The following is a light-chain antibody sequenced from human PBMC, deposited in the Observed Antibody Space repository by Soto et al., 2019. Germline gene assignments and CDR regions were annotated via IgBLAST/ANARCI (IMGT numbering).Light chain of an antibody. J-gene: IGLJ1*01. V-gene: IGLV2-11*01. CDR1: SVDVGAYDL. CDR3: KSYAGSNTYV. CDR2: VVS. Sequence: QSVLTQPHSVSGSPGQSVTISCTGTSVDVGAYDLVSWYQQHPGKAPKLLIYVVSGRPSGVPDRFSGSKSGNTASLTVSGLQAADEADYFCKSYAGSNTYVFGSGTKVTVL.